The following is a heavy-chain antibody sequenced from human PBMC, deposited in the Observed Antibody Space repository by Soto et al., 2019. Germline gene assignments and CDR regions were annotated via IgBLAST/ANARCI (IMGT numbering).Heavy chain of an antibody. Sequence: QVQLVQSGAEVKKPGSSVKVSCKASGGTFSSYAISWVRQAPGQGLEWMGGIIPIFGTANYAQKFQGRVTITADESTSTAYMELSSLRSEDTAVYYCARELNILTGSPPDFNWFDPWGQGTLVTVSS. CDR1: GGTFSSYA. CDR2: IIPIFGTA. CDR3: ARELNILTGSPPDFNWFDP. J-gene: IGHJ5*02. V-gene: IGHV1-69*01. D-gene: IGHD3-9*01.